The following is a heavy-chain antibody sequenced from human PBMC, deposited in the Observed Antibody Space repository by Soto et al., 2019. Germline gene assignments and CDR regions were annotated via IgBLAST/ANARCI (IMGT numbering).Heavy chain of an antibody. CDR2: IYHSGST. CDR1: GYSISSGYY. J-gene: IGHJ4*02. V-gene: IGHV4-38-2*01. D-gene: IGHD3-22*01. Sequence: PSETLSLTCAVSGYSISSGYYRGWIRQPPGKGLEWIGSIYHSGSTYYNPSLKSRVTISVDTSKNQFSLKLSSVTAADTAVYYCARGIDYYDSSGYPTGLIDWGQGTLVTVSS. CDR3: ARGIDYYDSSGYPTGLID.